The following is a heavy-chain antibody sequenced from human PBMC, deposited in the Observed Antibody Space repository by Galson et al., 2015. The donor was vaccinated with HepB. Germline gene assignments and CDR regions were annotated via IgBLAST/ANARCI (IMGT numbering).Heavy chain of an antibody. Sequence: QSGAEVKQPGESLEISCKGFGYTFANYWIAWVRQMPGKGLEWMGIVYPRDSGARYSPSFQGRVTISADKSINTAYLRWSSLKASDTAIYYCARRSSLDYEGSGYYYFYGMDIWGLGTTVTVSS. V-gene: IGHV5-51*03. J-gene: IGHJ6*02. CDR2: VYPRDSGA. CDR1: GYTFANYW. CDR3: ARRSSLDYEGSGYYYFYGMDI. D-gene: IGHD3-22*01.